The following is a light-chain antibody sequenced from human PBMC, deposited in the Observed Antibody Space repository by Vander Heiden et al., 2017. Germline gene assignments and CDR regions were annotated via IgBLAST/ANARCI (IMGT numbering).Light chain of an antibody. V-gene: IGKV3-15*01. Sequence: IVRTQCPAPLPVSPGQRATLSCRASQSVSSNLAWYQQKPGQAPRLLIYGASTRATGIPARFSGSGSVRQFTLTISSLPSAAFAVYYCQQDNNWPWTFGQWTKVXIK. CDR2: GAS. J-gene: IGKJ1*01. CDR1: QSVSSN. CDR3: QQDNNWPWT.